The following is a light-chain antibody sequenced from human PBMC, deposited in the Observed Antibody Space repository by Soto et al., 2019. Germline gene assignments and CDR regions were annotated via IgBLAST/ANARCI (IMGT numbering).Light chain of an antibody. CDR3: QHYGSSPWT. J-gene: IGKJ1*01. CDR2: DAS. V-gene: IGKV3-20*01. Sequence: EIVLTQSPGTLSLSPGERATLSCRASQSVSGSYLAWFQQKPGQAPRLLIYDASTRATGVPGRFSGSGSGTDFSLTISRLEPEDFAVYYCQHYGSSPWTFGQGTK. CDR1: QSVSGSY.